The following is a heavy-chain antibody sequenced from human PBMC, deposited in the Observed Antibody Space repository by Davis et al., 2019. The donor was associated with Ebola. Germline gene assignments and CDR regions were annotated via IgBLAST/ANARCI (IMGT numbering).Heavy chain of an antibody. CDR2: IIHSRRT. V-gene: IGHV4-34*01. Sequence: GSLRLSCAVYGGSFSGYYWSWIRQPPGKGLEWIGEIIHSRRTNYNPSLKSRVTISVDTSNNQFSLKVRSVTAADTAVYYCARGARYSSGWFDYWGQGTLVTAS. CDR3: ARGARYSSGWFDY. D-gene: IGHD6-19*01. CDR1: GGSFSGYY. J-gene: IGHJ5*01.